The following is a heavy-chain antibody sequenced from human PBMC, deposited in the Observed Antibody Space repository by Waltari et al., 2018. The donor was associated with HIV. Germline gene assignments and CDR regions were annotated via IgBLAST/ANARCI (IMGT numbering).Heavy chain of an antibody. CDR3: ARGGQQLPPDY. Sequence: AASGFTFSSYSMNWVRQAPGKGLEWVSSISSSSSYIYYADSVKGRFTISRDNAKNSLYLQMNSLRAEDTAVYYCARGGQQLPPDYWGQGTLVTVSS. CDR2: ISSSSSYI. D-gene: IGHD6-13*01. V-gene: IGHV3-21*01. CDR1: GFTFSSYS. J-gene: IGHJ4*02.